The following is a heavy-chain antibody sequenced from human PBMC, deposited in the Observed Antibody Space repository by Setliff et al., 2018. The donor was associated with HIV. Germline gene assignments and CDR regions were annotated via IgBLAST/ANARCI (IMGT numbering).Heavy chain of an antibody. D-gene: IGHD1-26*01. J-gene: IGHJ4*02. V-gene: IGHV3-74*01. CDR2: SGPDGSDT. CDR1: GFAFSTYA. Sequence: GGSLRLSCAASGFAFSTYAMHWVRQAPGKGLVWVSRSGPDGSDTNYADFVKGRFIISRDNARNMLYLQLNSLRAEDTAVYYCAANIMGPSPEDFWGQGTLVTVSS. CDR3: AANIMGPSPEDF.